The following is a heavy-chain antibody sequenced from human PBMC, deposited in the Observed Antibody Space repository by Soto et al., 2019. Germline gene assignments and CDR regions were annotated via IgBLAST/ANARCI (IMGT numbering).Heavy chain of an antibody. CDR3: ARTVSRFGELGWFDP. J-gene: IGHJ5*02. CDR2: IYHSGST. V-gene: IGHV4-30-2*01. Sequence: SETLSLTCAVSGGSISSGGYSWSWIRQPPGKGLEWIGYIYHSGSTYYNPSLKSRVTISVDTSKNQFSLKLSSVTAADTAVYYCARTVSRFGELGWFDPWGQGTLVTVSS. D-gene: IGHD3-10*01. CDR1: GGSISSGGYS.